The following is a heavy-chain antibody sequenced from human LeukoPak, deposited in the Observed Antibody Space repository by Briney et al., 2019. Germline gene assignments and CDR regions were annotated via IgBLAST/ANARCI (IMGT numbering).Heavy chain of an antibody. CDR2: ISAYNGNT. D-gene: IGHD1-20*01. Sequence: ASVKVSCKASGYTFTSYGISWVRQAPGQGLEWMGWISAYNGNTNYAQKLQGRVTMTTDTSTSTAYMELRSLRSDDTAVYYCARDRTVYNWNPAMGGAFDIWGQGTMVTVSS. CDR1: GYTFTSYG. J-gene: IGHJ3*02. CDR3: ARDRTVYNWNPAMGGAFDI. V-gene: IGHV1-18*01.